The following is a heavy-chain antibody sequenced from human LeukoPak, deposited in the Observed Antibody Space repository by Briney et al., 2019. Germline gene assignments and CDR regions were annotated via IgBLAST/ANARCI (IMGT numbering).Heavy chain of an antibody. J-gene: IGHJ4*02. V-gene: IGHV1-2*02. CDR2: INPNSGGT. Sequence: ASVKVSCKASGYTFTGYYMHWVRQAPGQGLEWMGWINPNSGGTNYAQKFQGRVTMTRDTSISTAYMELSRLRSDDTAVYYCARVRHEYSSSFDYWGRGTLVTVSS. CDR3: ARVRHEYSSSFDY. D-gene: IGHD6-6*01. CDR1: GYTFTGYY.